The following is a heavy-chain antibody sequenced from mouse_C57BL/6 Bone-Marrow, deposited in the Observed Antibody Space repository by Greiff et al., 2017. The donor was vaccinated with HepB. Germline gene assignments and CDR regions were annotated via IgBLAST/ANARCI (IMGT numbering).Heavy chain of an antibody. CDR3: ARHGSSPHWYFDV. CDR1: GFTFSSYG. D-gene: IGHD1-1*01. CDR2: ISSGGSST. Sequence: EVKLMESGGDLVKPGGSLKLSCAASGFTFSSYGMSWVRPTPDKRLEWVATISSGGSSTYYPDSVKGRFTISRYNAKNTLYLQMSSLKSEDTAMYYCARHGSSPHWYFDVWGTGTTVTVSS. V-gene: IGHV5-6*01. J-gene: IGHJ1*03.